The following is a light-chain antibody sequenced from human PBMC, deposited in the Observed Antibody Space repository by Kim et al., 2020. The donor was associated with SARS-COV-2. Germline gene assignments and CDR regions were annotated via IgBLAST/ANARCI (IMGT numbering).Light chain of an antibody. CDR2: VAS. J-gene: IGKJ2*01. V-gene: IGKV3-15*01. Sequence: EIVMTQSPATLPVSPGERATLSCRASQSISTDLAWYQQKPGQAPRLLIYVASTRATGIPARFSGRGSGTEFTLTISSLQSEDFAFYYCQQYNNWPPYTFGQGTKLEI. CDR1: QSISTD. CDR3: QQYNNWPPYT.